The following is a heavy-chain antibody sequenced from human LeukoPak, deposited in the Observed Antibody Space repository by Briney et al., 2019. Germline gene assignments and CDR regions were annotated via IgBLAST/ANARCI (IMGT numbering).Heavy chain of an antibody. D-gene: IGHD4-11*01. CDR1: GGSISSYY. CDR3: ARRVAVGNYFDP. CDR2: IYHSGST. J-gene: IGHJ5*02. Sequence: PSETLSLTCTVSGGSISSYYWGWIRQPPGKGLEWIGYIYHSGSTSYNPFLKSRVTISLNTSKIQFSLRLSSVTAADTAVYYCARRVAVGNYFDPWGQGTLVTVSS. V-gene: IGHV4-59*08.